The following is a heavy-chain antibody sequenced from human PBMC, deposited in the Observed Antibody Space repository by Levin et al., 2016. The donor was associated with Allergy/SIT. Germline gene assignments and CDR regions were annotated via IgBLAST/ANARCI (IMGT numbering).Heavy chain of an antibody. J-gene: IGHJ6*02. CDR3: ATPSGGDYGYYGMDV. CDR1: GFPLRSYA. D-gene: IGHD3-10*01. CDR2: IYRGGTT. Sequence: GGSLRLSCAASGFPLRSYAMSWVRQAPGKGLEWVSVIYRGGTTHYADSVEGRFTISRDNSKNTLYLQMNSLRAEDTAVYYCATPSGGDYGYYGMDVWGQGTTVTVSS. V-gene: IGHV3-23*03.